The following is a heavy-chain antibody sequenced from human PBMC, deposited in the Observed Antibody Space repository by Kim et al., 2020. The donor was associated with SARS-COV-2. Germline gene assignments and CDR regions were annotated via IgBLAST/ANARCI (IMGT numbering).Heavy chain of an antibody. D-gene: IGHD6-19*01. CDR1: GYTFTGYY. J-gene: IGHJ4*02. CDR2: INPNSGGT. V-gene: IGHV1-2*02. Sequence: ASVKVSCKASGYTFTGYYMHWVRQAPGQGLEWMGWINPNSGGTNYAQKFQGRVTMTRDTSISTAYMELSRLRSDDTAVYYCARESTREGISSWQWLVRRWSGNFDYWGQGTLVTVSS. CDR3: ARESTREGISSWQWLVRRWSGNFDY.